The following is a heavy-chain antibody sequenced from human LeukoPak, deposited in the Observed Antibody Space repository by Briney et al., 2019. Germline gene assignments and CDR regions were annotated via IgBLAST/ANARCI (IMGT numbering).Heavy chain of an antibody. D-gene: IGHD6-19*01. CDR2: ISYDGSNK. J-gene: IGHJ4*02. V-gene: IGHV3-30*18. Sequence: PGGSLRLSCAASGFTFSSYGMHWVRQAPGKGLEGVAVISYDGSNKYYADSVKGRFTISRDNSKNTLYLQMNSRRAEDTAVYYCAKDRKVGRLYSSGWYPDYWGQGTLATVSS. CDR3: AKDRKVGRLYSSGWYPDY. CDR1: GFTFSSYG.